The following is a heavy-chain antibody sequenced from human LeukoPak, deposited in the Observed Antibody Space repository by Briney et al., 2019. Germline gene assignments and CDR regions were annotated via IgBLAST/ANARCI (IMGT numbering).Heavy chain of an antibody. CDR3: ARDSSPWLVLDY. CDR1: GYTFTNYG. Sequence: ASVTVSCKASGYTFTNYGISWVRQAPGQGLEWMGWISAYNGNTNHAQSLQGRVTMTTDTSTSTAYMELRSLRSDDMAVYYCARDSSPWLVLDYWGQGTLVTVSS. V-gene: IGHV1-18*03. CDR2: ISAYNGNT. D-gene: IGHD6-19*01. J-gene: IGHJ4*02.